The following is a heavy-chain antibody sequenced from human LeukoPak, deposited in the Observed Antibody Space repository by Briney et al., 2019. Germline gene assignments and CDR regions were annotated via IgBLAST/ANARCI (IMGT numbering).Heavy chain of an antibody. D-gene: IGHD4-23*01. CDR2: IYYSGST. CDR1: GGSISSYY. CDR3: ARHQRGNSDAFDI. J-gene: IGHJ3*02. Sequence: PSETLSLTCTVSGGSISSYYWSWIRQPPGKGLEWIGYIYYSGSTNYNPSLKSRVTISVDTSKNQFSLKLRSVTAADTAMYYCARHQRGNSDAFDIWGQGTMVTVSS. V-gene: IGHV4-59*01.